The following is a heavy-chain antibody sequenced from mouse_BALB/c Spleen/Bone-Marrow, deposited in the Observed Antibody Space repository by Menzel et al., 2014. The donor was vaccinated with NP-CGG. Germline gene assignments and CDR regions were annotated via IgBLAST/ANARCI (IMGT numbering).Heavy chain of an antibody. D-gene: IGHD1-1*01. CDR3: ARRYYGSSFSYFDY. Sequence: EVKVVESGGGLVQPGGSRKLSCAASGFTFSSFGMHWVRQAPEKGLEWVAYINSGSSTIYYADTVKGRFTISRVNPKNTLFLQMTSLRSEDTAMYYCARRYYGSSFSYFDYWGQGTTLAVSS. CDR1: GFTFSSFG. V-gene: IGHV5-17*02. CDR2: INSGSSTI. J-gene: IGHJ2*01.